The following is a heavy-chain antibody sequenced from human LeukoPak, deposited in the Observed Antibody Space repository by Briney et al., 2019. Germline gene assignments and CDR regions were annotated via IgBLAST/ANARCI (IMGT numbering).Heavy chain of an antibody. Sequence: PSETLSLTCSASGGSINSHYWTWIRQPPGKGLEWIGYIYFSGHTSYNPSLKSRVSISIDTSKNQFSLNLSSVTAADTAVYFCARVFYTSSAHWFDPWGQGTLVTVSS. CDR3: ARVFYTSSAHWFDP. V-gene: IGHV4-59*11. CDR2: IYFSGHT. CDR1: GGSINSHY. D-gene: IGHD6-6*01. J-gene: IGHJ5*02.